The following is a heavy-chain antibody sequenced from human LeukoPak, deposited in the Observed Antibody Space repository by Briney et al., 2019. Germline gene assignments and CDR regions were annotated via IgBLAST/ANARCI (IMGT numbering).Heavy chain of an antibody. CDR1: GGTFSSYA. J-gene: IGHJ4*02. V-gene: IGHV1-69*13. CDR3: ARSTYYYDSSGYYPFDY. D-gene: IGHD3-22*01. Sequence: TVKVSCKASGGTFSSYAISWVRQAPGQGLEWMGGIIPIFGTANYAQKFQGRVTITADESTSTAYMELSSLRSEDTAVYYCARSTYYYDSSGYYPFDYWGQGTLVTVSS. CDR2: IIPIFGTA.